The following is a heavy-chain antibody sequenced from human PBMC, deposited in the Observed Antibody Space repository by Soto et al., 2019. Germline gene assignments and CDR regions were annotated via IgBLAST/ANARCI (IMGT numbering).Heavy chain of an antibody. D-gene: IGHD1-1*01. CDR2: ISWNSGSI. CDR3: AVSKLEFTTIPLLSY. CDR1: GFTFSTYA. J-gene: IGHJ4*02. V-gene: IGHV3-9*01. Sequence: GGSLRLSCAASGFTFSTYAMSWVRQAPGKGLEWVSAISWNSGSIDYADSVKGRFTISRDNAKNSLYLQMNSLRAEDTALYYCAVSKLEFTTIPLLSYWGQGTLVTVSS.